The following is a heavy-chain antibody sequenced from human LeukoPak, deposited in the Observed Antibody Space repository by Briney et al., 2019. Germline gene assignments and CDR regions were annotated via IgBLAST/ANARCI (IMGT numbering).Heavy chain of an antibody. D-gene: IGHD6-13*01. CDR3: ARGVITAAGTGDYYYYKGV. CDR1: GYTFISDN. CDR2: MNPNSGNT. J-gene: IGHJ6*03. V-gene: IGHV1-8*01. Sequence: VASVKVSCKASGYTFISDNINWVRQATGQGLEWMGWMNPNSGNTGYAQKFQGRVTMTRNTSISTAYMELSSLRSEDTAVYYCARGVITAAGTGDYYYYKGVWGKGTTVTVSS.